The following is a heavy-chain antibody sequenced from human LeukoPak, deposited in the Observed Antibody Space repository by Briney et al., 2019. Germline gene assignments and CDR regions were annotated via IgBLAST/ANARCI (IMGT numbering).Heavy chain of an antibody. V-gene: IGHV3-48*03. Sequence: PGGSLRLSCAASGFIFSRYDMNWVRQAPGKGMEWVSYMSSSGSPIYYADSVKGRFTISRDNAKNSVYLQMNSLRAEDTAVYHCAREDADDAFDIWGQGTMVTVSS. J-gene: IGHJ3*02. CDR2: MSSSGSPI. CDR3: AREDADDAFDI. CDR1: GFIFSRYD.